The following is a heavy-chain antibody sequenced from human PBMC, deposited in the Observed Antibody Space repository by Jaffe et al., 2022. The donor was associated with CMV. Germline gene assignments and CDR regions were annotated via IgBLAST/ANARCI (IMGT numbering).Heavy chain of an antibody. J-gene: IGHJ3*02. V-gene: IGHV1-69*01. CDR1: GGTFSSYA. CDR3: ARGGWQRTYYYDSSGYGDAFDI. D-gene: IGHD3-22*01. Sequence: QVQLVQSGAEVKKPGSSVKVSCKASGGTFSSYAISWVRQAPGQGLEWMGGIIPIFGTANYAQKFQGRVTITADESTSTAYMELSSLRSEDTAVYYCARGGWQRTYYYDSSGYGDAFDIWGQGTMVTVSS. CDR2: IIPIFGTA.